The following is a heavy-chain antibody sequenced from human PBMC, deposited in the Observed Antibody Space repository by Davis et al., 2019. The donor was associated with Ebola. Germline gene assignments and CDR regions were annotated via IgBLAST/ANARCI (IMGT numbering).Heavy chain of an antibody. CDR2: IIPIFGTA. Sequence: SVKVSCKASGGTFSSYAISWVRQAPGQGLEWKGGIIPIFGTANYAQKFQGRVTITADKSTSTAYMELSSLRSEDTAVYYCAGIVATTYYFDYWGQGTLVTVSS. CDR1: GGTFSSYA. V-gene: IGHV1-69*06. CDR3: AGIVATTYYFDY. J-gene: IGHJ4*02. D-gene: IGHD5-12*01.